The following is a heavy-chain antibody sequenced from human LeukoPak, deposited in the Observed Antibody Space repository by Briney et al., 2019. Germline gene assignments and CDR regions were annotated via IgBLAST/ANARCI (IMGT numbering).Heavy chain of an antibody. J-gene: IGHJ4*02. CDR3: AKDYNFDCSNSYFDY. V-gene: IGHV3-43*02. CDR1: GLTFDDYA. CDR2: ISGDGGST. Sequence: PGGSLRLSCAASGLTFDDYAMHWVRQPPGKGLEWVSLISGDGGSTSYADSVKGRFTISRDNSKNSLYLQMNSLRAEDTALYYCAKDYNFDCSNSYFDYWGQGTLVTVSS. D-gene: IGHD3-9*01.